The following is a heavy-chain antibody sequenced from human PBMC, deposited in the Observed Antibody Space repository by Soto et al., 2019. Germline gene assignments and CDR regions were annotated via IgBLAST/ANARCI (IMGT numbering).Heavy chain of an antibody. V-gene: IGHV1-2*04. J-gene: IGHJ6*03. CDR3: ARDRARDEYIWGSYRDYYYMDV. Sequence: QVQLVQSGAEVKKPGASVKVSCKASGYTFTGYYMHWVRQAPGQGLEWMGWINPNSGGTNYAQKFQGWVTMTRDTSISTAYMELSRLRSDDTAVYYCARDRARDEYIWGSYRDYYYMDVWGKGTTVTVSS. D-gene: IGHD3-16*02. CDR1: GYTFTGYY. CDR2: INPNSGGT.